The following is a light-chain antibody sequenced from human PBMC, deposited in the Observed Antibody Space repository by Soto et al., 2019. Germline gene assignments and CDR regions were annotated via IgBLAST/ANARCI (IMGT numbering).Light chain of an antibody. CDR2: AAS. CDR1: QGISNY. CDR3: QNYKSAPFT. J-gene: IGKJ4*02. V-gene: IGKV1-27*01. Sequence: DLQMTQSPSSLSASVGDRVTITCRASQGISNYLAWYQQTPGKVPNLLIYAASTLQSGGPSRFSGSGSGIDFTLIVSSLPPEDVATYFCQNYKSAPFTFGGGTKVQIK.